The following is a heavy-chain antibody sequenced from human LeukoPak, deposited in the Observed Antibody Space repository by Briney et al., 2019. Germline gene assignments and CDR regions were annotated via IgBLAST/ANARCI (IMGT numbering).Heavy chain of an antibody. J-gene: IGHJ4*02. CDR1: GFTFSSYG. Sequence: GGSLRLSCAASGFTFSSYGMHWVRQAPGKGLEWVAVIWYDGSNKYYAESVKGRFTISRDNSQNTLYLQMNSLRAEDTAVYYCAKQWVDCWGQGVLVTVSS. V-gene: IGHV3-33*06. CDR3: AKQWVDC. D-gene: IGHD1-26*01. CDR2: IWYDGSNK.